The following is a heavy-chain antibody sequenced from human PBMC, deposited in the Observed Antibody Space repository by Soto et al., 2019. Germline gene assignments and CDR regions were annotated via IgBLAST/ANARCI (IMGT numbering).Heavy chain of an antibody. J-gene: IGHJ6*02. CDR2: ISSSSSTI. D-gene: IGHD3-10*01. CDR3: ARDRGSGSYYSRYYYGMDV. V-gene: IGHV3-48*02. CDR1: GFTFSSYS. Sequence: CAASGFTFSSYSMNWVRQAPGKGLEWVSYISSSSSTIYYADSVKGRFTISRDNAKNSLYLQMNSLRDEDTAVYYCARDRGSGSYYSRYYYGMDVWGQGTTVTVSS.